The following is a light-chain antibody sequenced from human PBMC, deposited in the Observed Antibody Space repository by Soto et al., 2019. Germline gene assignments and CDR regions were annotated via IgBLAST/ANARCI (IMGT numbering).Light chain of an antibody. CDR1: QSISSN. J-gene: IGKJ1*01. CDR3: HHDNDWPPWT. Sequence: EIVMTQSPATLSVSPGERATLSCRASQSISSNLAWYQQKPGQAPRLLIYGASTKATGIPARFSGSGSGTEFTLTLNSLQSEDFAVYYGHHDNDWPPWTFGRGTKVEIK. V-gene: IGKV3-15*01. CDR2: GAS.